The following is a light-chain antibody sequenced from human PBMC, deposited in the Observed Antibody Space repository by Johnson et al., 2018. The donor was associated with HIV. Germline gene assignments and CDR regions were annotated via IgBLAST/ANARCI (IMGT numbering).Light chain of an antibody. CDR3: GNWDTSLSAGGV. V-gene: IGLV1-51*01. CDR1: SSNIGNNY. Sequence: QSVLTQPPSVSAAPGQNVTISCSGSSSNIGNNYVSWYQQLPGTAPKLLIYDNNKRPSGIPDRFSGSKSGTSATLGITGLQTGDAAYYYCGNWDTSLSAGGVFGTGTKVTVL. CDR2: DNN. J-gene: IGLJ1*01.